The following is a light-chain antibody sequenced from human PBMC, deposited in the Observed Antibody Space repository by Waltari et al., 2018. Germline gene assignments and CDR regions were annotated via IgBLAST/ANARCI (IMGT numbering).Light chain of an antibody. CDR2: AAS. J-gene: IGKJ1*01. CDR1: QSISNY. V-gene: IGKV1-39*01. Sequence: DIQMTQSPSSLSASVGDRVTITCRASQSISNYLNWYQQKVGKVPKLLTYAASSLESGVPSRFSGRGCWTALTLTISSLQPEDFATYYCEQTFTIPWTFGQGTKVEIK. CDR3: EQTFTIPWT.